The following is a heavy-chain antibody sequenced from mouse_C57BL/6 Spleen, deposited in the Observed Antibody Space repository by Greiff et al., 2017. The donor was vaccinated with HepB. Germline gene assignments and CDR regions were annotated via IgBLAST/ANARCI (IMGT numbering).Heavy chain of an antibody. CDR2: IDPSDSYT. CDR1: GYTFTSYW. J-gene: IGHJ3*01. Sequence: VQLQQSGAELVRPGTSVKLSCKASGYTFTSYWMHWVKQRPGQGLEWIGVIDPSDSYTNYNQKFKGKATLTVDTSSSTAYMQLSSLTSEDSAVYYCARGDYGSSYWFAYWGQGTLVTVSA. V-gene: IGHV1-59*01. D-gene: IGHD1-1*01. CDR3: ARGDYGSSYWFAY.